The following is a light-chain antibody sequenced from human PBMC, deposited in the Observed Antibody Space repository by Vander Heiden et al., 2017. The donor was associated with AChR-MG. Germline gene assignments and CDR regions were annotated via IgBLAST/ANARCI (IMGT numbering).Light chain of an antibody. CDR3: QQSFSTYT. J-gene: IGKJ1*01. V-gene: IGKV1-39*01. Sequence: DIPMTQSPSTLSASVGDRITLTSRASQSSNKLLNWYQQKPGKAPKLLISAASGLKSEVPTRIGSSGSGADITPTSNGLQAEDVATYFWQQSFSTYTFGQGTRVEIK. CDR1: QSSNKL. CDR2: AAS.